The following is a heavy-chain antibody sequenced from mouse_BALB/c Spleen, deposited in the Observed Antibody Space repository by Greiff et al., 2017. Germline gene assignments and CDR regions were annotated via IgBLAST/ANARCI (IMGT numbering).Heavy chain of an antibody. Sequence: EVQLQESGPGLVKPSQTVSLTCTVTGISITTGNYRWSWIRQFPGNKLEWMGYIHYSGSTNYNPSLKSRISITRDTSKNQFFLQLNSVTTEDTATYYCERPGTGYAMDYWGQGTSVTVSS. CDR2: IHYSGST. CDR1: GISITTGNYR. V-gene: IGHV3-1*02. CDR3: ERPGTGYAMDY. D-gene: IGHD3-3*01. J-gene: IGHJ4*01.